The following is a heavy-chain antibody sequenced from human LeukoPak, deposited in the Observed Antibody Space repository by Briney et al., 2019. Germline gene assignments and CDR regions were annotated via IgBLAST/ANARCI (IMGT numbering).Heavy chain of an antibody. CDR1: GGTFSSYA. D-gene: IGHD4-23*01. Sequence: GASVKVSCKASGGTFSSYAISWVRQAPGQGLEWMGGIIPIFGTANYAQKFQGRVTITADESTSTAYMELSSLRSEDTAVYYCARYGGVAAAGWFDPWGQGTLVTVSS. V-gene: IGHV1-69*13. J-gene: IGHJ5*02. CDR2: IIPIFGTA. CDR3: ARYGGVAAAGWFDP.